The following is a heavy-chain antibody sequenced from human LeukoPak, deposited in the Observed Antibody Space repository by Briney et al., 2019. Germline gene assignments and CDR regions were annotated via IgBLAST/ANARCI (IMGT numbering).Heavy chain of an antibody. Sequence: ASVKVSCKASGYTFTGYYMHWVRQAPGQGLEWMGWINANSGDTKYAQKFQGRVTMTRDTSISTAYMELSRLRSDDTAMYYCAREISGYSNYWGQGTLVTVSS. J-gene: IGHJ4*02. D-gene: IGHD3-22*01. V-gene: IGHV1-2*02. CDR1: GYTFTGYY. CDR2: INANSGDT. CDR3: AREISGYSNY.